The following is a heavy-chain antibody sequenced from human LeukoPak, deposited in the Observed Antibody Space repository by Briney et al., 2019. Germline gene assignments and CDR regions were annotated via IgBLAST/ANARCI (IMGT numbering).Heavy chain of an antibody. CDR3: AKWGDYDVLTGYYVPDY. D-gene: IGHD3-9*01. CDR2: ILVSGGST. J-gene: IGHJ4*02. Sequence: PGRSLRLSCAASGFTFSNYAMSWVRQAPGKGLEWVSAILVSGGSTYYADSVKGRFTVSRDNSRSTLYLQMKSLRAEDTALYYCAKWGDYDVLTGYYVPDYWGQGTRVTVSS. CDR1: GFTFSNYA. V-gene: IGHV3-23*01.